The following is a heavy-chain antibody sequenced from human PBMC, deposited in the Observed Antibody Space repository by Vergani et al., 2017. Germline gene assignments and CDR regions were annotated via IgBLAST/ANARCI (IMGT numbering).Heavy chain of an antibody. V-gene: IGHV1-46*03. J-gene: IGHJ4*02. D-gene: IGHD5-18*01. CDR3: ARPHGYILPPDPRRLDY. CDR2: INPSGGST. Sequence: QVLLVQSGAEVKKPGASVRVSCKTSEYTFTNYYIHWVRQAPGQGLEWMGIINPSGGSTTSAQQFQGRLTMTRDTSTSTVYMDLSNLRSEDTAVYYCARPHGYILPPDPRRLDYWGQGTLVTVSS. CDR1: EYTFTNYY.